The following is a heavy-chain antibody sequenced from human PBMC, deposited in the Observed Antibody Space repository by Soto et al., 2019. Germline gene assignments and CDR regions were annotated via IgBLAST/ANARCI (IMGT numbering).Heavy chain of an antibody. CDR2: MNPNSGNT. V-gene: IGHV1-8*01. Sequence: SVKVSCKASGYTFTSYDINWVRQATGQGLEWMGWMNPNSGNTGYAQKFQGRVTMTRNTSISTAYMELSSLRSEDTAVYYCARVGVAAAGTDYYYGMDVWGQGTTVTVS. D-gene: IGHD6-13*01. CDR1: GYTFTSYD. CDR3: ARVGVAAAGTDYYYGMDV. J-gene: IGHJ6*02.